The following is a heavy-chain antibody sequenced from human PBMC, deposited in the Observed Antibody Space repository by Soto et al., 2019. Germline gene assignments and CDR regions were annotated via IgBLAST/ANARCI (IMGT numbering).Heavy chain of an antibody. CDR1: DYTFNNSR. Sequence: SVKVSCKGSDYTFNNSRVSWVRQAPGQGLEWMGGIIPIFGTANYAQKFQGRVTITADESTSTAYMELSSLRSEDTAVYYCARGPAYYYDSSGYSPPVPFDYWGQGTLVTVSS. J-gene: IGHJ4*02. V-gene: IGHV1-69*13. CDR2: IIPIFGTA. D-gene: IGHD3-22*01. CDR3: ARGPAYYYDSSGYSPPVPFDY.